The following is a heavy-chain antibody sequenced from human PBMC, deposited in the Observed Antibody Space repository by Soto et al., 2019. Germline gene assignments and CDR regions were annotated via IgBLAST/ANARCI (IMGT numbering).Heavy chain of an antibody. V-gene: IGHV3-23*01. J-gene: IGHJ4*02. D-gene: IGHD3-10*01. CDR2: ICGGGDTT. Sequence: EVQLLESGGGLVQPGGSLRLSCAASGFTFNNYAMTWVRQAPGKGLEWFSAICGGGDTTSYADSVKGRFTVSRDGSKNKLYLQMSSLRAEDTALYYCAKGRGGSGSLTPRVDFWGQGTLVTVSS. CDR3: AKGRGGSGSLTPRVDF. CDR1: GFTFNNYA.